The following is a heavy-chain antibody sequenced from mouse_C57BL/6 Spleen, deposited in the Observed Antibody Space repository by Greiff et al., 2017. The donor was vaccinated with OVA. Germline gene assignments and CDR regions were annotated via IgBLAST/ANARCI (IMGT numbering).Heavy chain of an antibody. CDR3: ARAGNYDGAMDY. Sequence: EVQLQQSGPELVKPGASVKISCKASGYTFTDYYMNWVKQSHGKSLEWIGDINPNNGGTSYNQKFKGKATLTVDKSSSTAYMELRSLTSEDSAVYYCARAGNYDGAMDYWGQGTSVTVSS. J-gene: IGHJ4*01. D-gene: IGHD2-4*01. CDR1: GYTFTDYY. CDR2: INPNNGGT. V-gene: IGHV1-26*01.